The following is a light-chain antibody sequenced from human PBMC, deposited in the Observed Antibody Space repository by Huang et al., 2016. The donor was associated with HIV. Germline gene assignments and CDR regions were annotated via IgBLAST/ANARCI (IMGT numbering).Light chain of an antibody. CDR2: AAS. V-gene: IGKV1-39*01. CDR3: QQSYSTPRT. J-gene: IGKJ1*01. CDR1: QSISTY. Sequence: DIQMTQSPSSLSASVGDRGTITCRASQSISTYLNWYQQKPGKAPKLLIYAASNLQSGVPSRFSGSGSGTDFTLTISSLQPEDFATYYCQQSYSTPRTFGQGTKVEIK.